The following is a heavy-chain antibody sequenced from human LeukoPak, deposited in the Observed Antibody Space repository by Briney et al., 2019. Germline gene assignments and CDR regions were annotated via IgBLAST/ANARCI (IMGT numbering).Heavy chain of an antibody. CDR2: ISGSGGST. D-gene: IGHD2-8*01. Sequence: PGGSLRLSCAASGFTFSSYAMSWVRQAPGRGRGWVSAISGSGGSTYYADSVKGRFTISRDNSKNTLYLQMNSLRAEDTAVYYCAKDHIVLGNYFDYWGQGTLVTVSS. CDR1: GFTFSSYA. J-gene: IGHJ4*02. CDR3: AKDHIVLGNYFDY. V-gene: IGHV3-23*01.